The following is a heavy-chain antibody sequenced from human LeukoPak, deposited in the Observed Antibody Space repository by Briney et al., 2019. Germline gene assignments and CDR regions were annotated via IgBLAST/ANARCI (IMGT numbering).Heavy chain of an antibody. CDR2: IYYSGST. Sequence: SETLSLTCTVSGGSISSGDYYWSWIRQPPGKGLEWIGYIYYSGSTYYNPSLKSRVTISVDTSKNQFSLKLSSVTAADTAVYCCARAVIVVVPAALDYFDYWGQGTLITVSS. CDR3: ARAVIVVVPAALDYFDY. CDR1: GGSISSGDYY. J-gene: IGHJ4*02. D-gene: IGHD2-2*01. V-gene: IGHV4-30-4*01.